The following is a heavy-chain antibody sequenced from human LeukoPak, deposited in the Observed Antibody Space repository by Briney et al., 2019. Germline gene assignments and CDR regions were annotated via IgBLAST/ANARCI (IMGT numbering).Heavy chain of an antibody. Sequence: SVKVSCKASGGTFSSYAISWVRQAPGQGLEWMGRIIPILGIANYAQKFQGRVTITADKSTSTAYMELSSLRSEDTAVYYCARDLEGIAAAGPVPGMDVWGQGTTVTVSS. V-gene: IGHV1-69*04. D-gene: IGHD6-13*01. J-gene: IGHJ6*02. CDR3: ARDLEGIAAAGPVPGMDV. CDR2: IIPILGIA. CDR1: GGTFSSYA.